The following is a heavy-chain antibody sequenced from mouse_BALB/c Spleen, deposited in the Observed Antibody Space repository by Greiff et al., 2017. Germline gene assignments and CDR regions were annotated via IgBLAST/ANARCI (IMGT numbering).Heavy chain of an antibody. CDR3: ALDGYYFPYAMDY. CDR2: ISSGSSTI. CDR1: GFTFSSFG. D-gene: IGHD2-3*01. Sequence: EVKLVESGGGLVQPGGSRKLSCAASGFTFSSFGMHWVRQAPEKGLEWVAYISSGSSTIYYADTVKGRFTISRDNPKNTLFLQMTSLRSEDTAMYYCALDGYYFPYAMDYWGQGTSVTVSS. V-gene: IGHV5-17*02. J-gene: IGHJ4*01.